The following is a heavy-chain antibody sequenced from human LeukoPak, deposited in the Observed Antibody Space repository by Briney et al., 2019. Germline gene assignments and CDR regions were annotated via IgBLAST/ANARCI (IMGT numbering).Heavy chain of an antibody. V-gene: IGHV1-69*13. CDR1: GGTFSIYA. Sequence: SVKVSFKASGGTFSIYAISWVRQAPGQGLEWMGGIIPIFGTANYAQKFQGRVTITADESTSTAYMELSSLRSEDTAVYYCATRGSSGWYYFDYWGQGTLVTVSS. D-gene: IGHD6-19*01. CDR2: IIPIFGTA. CDR3: ATRGSSGWYYFDY. J-gene: IGHJ4*02.